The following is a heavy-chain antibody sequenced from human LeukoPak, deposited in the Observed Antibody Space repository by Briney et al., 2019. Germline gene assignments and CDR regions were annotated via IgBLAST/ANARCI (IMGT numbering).Heavy chain of an antibody. Sequence: GASVKVSCKASGYPFTDYYVQWVRQAPGQGLEWMGWIKPNSGGANYAQKFQGRVTMTRDTSISTAYMELSRLTSDDTAVYYCARREKGRMATIRGCFDYWGQGTLVTVSS. J-gene: IGHJ4*02. CDR3: ARREKGRMATIRGCFDY. D-gene: IGHD5-24*01. CDR1: GYPFTDYY. V-gene: IGHV1-2*02. CDR2: IKPNSGGA.